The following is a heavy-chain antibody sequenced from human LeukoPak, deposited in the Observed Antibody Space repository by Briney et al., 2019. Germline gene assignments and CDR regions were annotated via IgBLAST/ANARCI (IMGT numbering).Heavy chain of an antibody. Sequence: ASVKVSCKASGYTFTGYYMHWVRQAPGQGLEWMGWINPNSGGTNYAQKFQGRVTMARDTSISTAYVELSRLTSDDTAVYYCARGGTSLRNPVDFWGQGTLLTVSS. CDR1: GYTFTGYY. J-gene: IGHJ4*02. CDR2: INPNSGGT. D-gene: IGHD1-26*01. V-gene: IGHV1-2*02. CDR3: ARGGTSLRNPVDF.